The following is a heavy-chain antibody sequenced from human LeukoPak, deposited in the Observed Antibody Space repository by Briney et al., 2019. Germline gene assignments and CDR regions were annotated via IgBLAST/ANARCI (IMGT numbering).Heavy chain of an antibody. J-gene: IGHJ4*02. Sequence: GGSLRLSCAASGFTFSSYWMHWVRQAPGKGLVWVSRINSDGSSTSYADSVKGRFTISRDNAKNTLYLQMNSLRDEDTAVYYCARVDRFGVVVHGKGGGDYWGQGTLVTVSS. CDR3: ARVDRFGVVVHGKGGGDY. V-gene: IGHV3-74*01. CDR1: GFTFSSYW. D-gene: IGHD3-22*01. CDR2: INSDGSST.